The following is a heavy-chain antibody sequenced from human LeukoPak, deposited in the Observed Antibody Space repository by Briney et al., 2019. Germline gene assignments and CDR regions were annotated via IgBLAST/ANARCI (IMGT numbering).Heavy chain of an antibody. Sequence: PGGSLRLSCAASGFTFSNAWMNWVRRAPGKGLEWVSAISGSGGSTYYADSVKGRFTISRDNSKNTLYLQMNSLRAEDTAVYYCAKDRLGGSYPTLFDYWGQGTLVTVSS. CDR2: ISGSGGST. CDR1: GFTFSNAW. V-gene: IGHV3-23*01. CDR3: AKDRLGGSYPTLFDY. J-gene: IGHJ4*02. D-gene: IGHD1-26*01.